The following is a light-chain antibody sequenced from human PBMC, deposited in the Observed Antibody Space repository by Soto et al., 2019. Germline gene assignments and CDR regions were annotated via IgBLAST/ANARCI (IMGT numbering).Light chain of an antibody. CDR3: QQTYSNPRT. Sequence: DIQMTQSPSSLSASVGDTVTITCRAGQSISTYLHWYQQSPGIAPKLLIYAGATLQRGVPSRFRGGGSGTDFTLTISSLQPEDSATYYCQQTYSNPRTFGQGTKVEIK. CDR2: AGA. V-gene: IGKV1-39*01. J-gene: IGKJ1*01. CDR1: QSISTY.